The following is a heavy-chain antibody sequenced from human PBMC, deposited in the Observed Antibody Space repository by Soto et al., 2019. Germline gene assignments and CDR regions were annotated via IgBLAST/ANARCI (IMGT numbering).Heavy chain of an antibody. CDR1: GSTFSSYA. Sequence: PGGSLRLSCAASGSTFSSYAMSWVRQAPGKGLEWVSAISGSGGSTYYADSVKGRFTISRDNSKNTLYLQMNSLRAEDTAVYYCAKGLKAAAGKIWFDPWGQGTLVTVSS. D-gene: IGHD6-13*01. CDR3: AKGLKAAAGKIWFDP. J-gene: IGHJ5*02. V-gene: IGHV3-23*01. CDR2: ISGSGGST.